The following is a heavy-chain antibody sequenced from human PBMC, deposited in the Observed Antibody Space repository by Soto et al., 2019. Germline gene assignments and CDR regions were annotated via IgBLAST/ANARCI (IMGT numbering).Heavy chain of an antibody. CDR2: IWYDGSNK. V-gene: IGHV3-33*01. CDR3: ARWYYSNYGMDV. J-gene: IGHJ6*02. CDR1: GFTFSSYG. D-gene: IGHD4-4*01. Sequence: QVQLVESGGGVVQPGRSLRLSCAASGFTFSSYGMHWVRQAPGKGLEWVAVIWYDGSNKYYADSVKGRFTISRDNSKNTLYLQMNSLRAEDTAVCYCARWYYSNYGMDVWGQGTTVTVSS.